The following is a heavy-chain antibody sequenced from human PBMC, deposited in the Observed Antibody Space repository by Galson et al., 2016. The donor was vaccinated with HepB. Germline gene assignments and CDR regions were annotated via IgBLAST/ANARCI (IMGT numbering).Heavy chain of an antibody. CDR1: GFFVSNNY. CDR3: ARSRSWPHLHWFDP. CDR2: IHSAGST. Sequence: SLRLSCAASGFFVSNNYMSWVRQSPGKGLEWVSVIHSAGSTYYADSVKGRFTISRDNSKNILYLQMNSLRAEDTAVYYCARSRSWPHLHWFDPWGQGTLVTVSS. J-gene: IGHJ5*02. V-gene: IGHV3-53*01. D-gene: IGHD6-13*01.